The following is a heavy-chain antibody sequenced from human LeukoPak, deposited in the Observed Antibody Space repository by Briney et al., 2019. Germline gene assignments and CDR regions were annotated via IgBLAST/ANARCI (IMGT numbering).Heavy chain of an antibody. CDR3: AKRGGSGGYYIDR. Sequence: PGGSLRLSCVASGFTFSNYAMTWVRQAPGKGLQWVSAIRGSSDATYYADSVKGRFTISRDKSKKTLYLQMNSLRAEDTAVYFCAKRGGSGGYYIDRWGQGTLVTVSS. V-gene: IGHV3-23*01. J-gene: IGHJ4*02. D-gene: IGHD3-10*01. CDR2: IRGSSDAT. CDR1: GFTFSNYA.